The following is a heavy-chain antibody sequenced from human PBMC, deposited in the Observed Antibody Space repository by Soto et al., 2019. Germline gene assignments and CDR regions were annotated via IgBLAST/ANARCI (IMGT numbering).Heavy chain of an antibody. CDR1: GGTFNSYA. CDR3: ARARSNYAFNYPLDV. J-gene: IGHJ6*02. V-gene: IGHV1-69*06. CDR2: IIPMFGTT. Sequence: QVQLVQSGAEVKRPGSSVKVSCKASGGTFNSYAVSWVRQAPGQGLEWIGGIIPMFGTTKYAQKFQGRVTITADKSTSTAYMELSSLKSEDMAIFYCARARSNYAFNYPLDVWGQGTAVIVSS. D-gene: IGHD1-26*01.